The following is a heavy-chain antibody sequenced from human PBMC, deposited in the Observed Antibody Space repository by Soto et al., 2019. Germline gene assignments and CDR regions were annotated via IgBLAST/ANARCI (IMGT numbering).Heavy chain of an antibody. CDR1: GFTFDDYA. CDR2: ISWNSGSI. CDR3: AKDPDYGDYGL. D-gene: IGHD4-17*01. J-gene: IGHJ4*02. V-gene: IGHV3-9*01. Sequence: EVQLVESGGGLVQPGRSLRLSCAASGFTFDDYAMHWVRQAPGKGLEWVSGISWNSGSIGYADSVKGRFTISRDNAKNSLYLQMTSLRAEDTALYYWAKDPDYGDYGLWGQGTLVTVSS.